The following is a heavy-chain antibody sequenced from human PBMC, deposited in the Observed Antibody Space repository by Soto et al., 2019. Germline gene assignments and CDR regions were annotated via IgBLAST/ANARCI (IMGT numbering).Heavy chain of an antibody. CDR1: GYTFTSYA. Sequence: ASVKVSCKASGYTFTSYAISWVRQAPGQGLEWMGWITSYNGNANYAQGLQGRVTMTTDTSTSTAYMELRSLRSDDTAVYYCARLRRPDYYDSSGYSRWFDPWGQGTLVTVSS. V-gene: IGHV1-18*01. D-gene: IGHD3-22*01. CDR3: ARLRRPDYYDSSGYSRWFDP. CDR2: ITSYNGNA. J-gene: IGHJ5*02.